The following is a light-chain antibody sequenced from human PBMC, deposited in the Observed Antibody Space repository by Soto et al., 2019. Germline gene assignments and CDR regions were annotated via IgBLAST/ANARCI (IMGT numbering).Light chain of an antibody. CDR3: TSYAGSNIV. CDR2: EVS. CDR1: TSDVGGYNY. J-gene: IGLJ1*01. Sequence: QSVLTQPPSAPGSPGQSVTISCTATTSDVGGYNYVSWYQQHPGKAPKLLIYEVSKRPSGVPDRFSGSKSGNTASLTVSGLQPEDEADYYCTSYAGSNIVFGTGTKVTVL. V-gene: IGLV2-8*01.